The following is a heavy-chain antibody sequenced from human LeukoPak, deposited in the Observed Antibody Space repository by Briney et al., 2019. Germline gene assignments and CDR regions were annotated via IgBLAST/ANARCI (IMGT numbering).Heavy chain of an antibody. J-gene: IGHJ3*02. V-gene: IGHV3-66*01. CDR2: IYSGGST. D-gene: IGHD1-26*01. Sequence: PGRSLRLSCAASGFTVSSNYMSWVRQAPGKGLEWVSVIYSGGSTYYADSVKGRFTISRDNSKNTLYLQMNSLRAEDTAVYYCARWSYYSTGDAFDIWGQGTMVTVSS. CDR1: GFTVSSNY. CDR3: ARWSYYSTGDAFDI.